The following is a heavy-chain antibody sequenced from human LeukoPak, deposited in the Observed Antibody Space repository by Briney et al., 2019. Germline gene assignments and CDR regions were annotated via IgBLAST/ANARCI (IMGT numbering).Heavy chain of an antibody. CDR1: GYTFTSYY. CDR3: ARAYGGYPLYYYYYYMDV. Sequence: ASVKVSCKASGYTFTSYYMHWVRQAPGQGLEWMGIINPSGGSTSYAQKFQGRVTMTRDTSTSTVYMELSSLRSENTAVYYCARAYGGYPLYYYYYYMDVWGKGTTVTVSS. CDR2: INPSGGST. J-gene: IGHJ6*03. V-gene: IGHV1-46*01. D-gene: IGHD4-23*01.